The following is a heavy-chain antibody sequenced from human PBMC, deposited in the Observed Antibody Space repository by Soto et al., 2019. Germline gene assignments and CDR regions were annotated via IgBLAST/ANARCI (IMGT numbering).Heavy chain of an antibody. CDR2: INPNSGGT. CDR3: AAWRAYSSSWAAFDI. Sequence: ASVKVSCKASGYTFTGYYMHWVRQAPGQGLEWMGWINPNSGGTNYAQKFQGWVTMTRDTSISTAYMELSRLRSDDTAVYYCAAWRAYSSSWAAFDIWGQGTMVTVSS. V-gene: IGHV1-2*04. CDR1: GYTFTGYY. J-gene: IGHJ3*02. D-gene: IGHD6-13*01.